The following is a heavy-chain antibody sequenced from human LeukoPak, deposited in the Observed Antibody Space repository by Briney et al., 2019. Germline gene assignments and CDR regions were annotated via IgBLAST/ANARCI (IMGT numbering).Heavy chain of an antibody. Sequence: PGGSLRLSCAASGFTFSSYEMNWVRQAPGKGLEWVSAISGSGGSTYYADSVKGRFTISRDNSKNTLYLQMNSLRAEDTAVYYCAKAGRSWLFTDYYYMDVWGKGTTVTVSS. V-gene: IGHV3-23*01. CDR2: ISGSGGST. D-gene: IGHD3-22*01. CDR3: AKAGRSWLFTDYYYMDV. J-gene: IGHJ6*03. CDR1: GFTFSSYE.